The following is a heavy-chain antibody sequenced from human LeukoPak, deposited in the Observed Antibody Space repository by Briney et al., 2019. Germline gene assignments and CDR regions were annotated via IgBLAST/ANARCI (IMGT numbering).Heavy chain of an antibody. V-gene: IGHV3-23*01. CDR1: GFTLSSYE. J-gene: IGHJ4*02. Sequence: GGSLRLSCAASGFTLSSYEMNWVRQAPGKGLEWVSGINVGGNAYYADSVKGRLTLSRDNSKNTLYLQMNSLRVEDTAVYFCAKEIFIGGVFITVDSWGPGTLVTVSS. D-gene: IGHD3-16*02. CDR2: INVGGNA. CDR3: AKEIFIGGVFITVDS.